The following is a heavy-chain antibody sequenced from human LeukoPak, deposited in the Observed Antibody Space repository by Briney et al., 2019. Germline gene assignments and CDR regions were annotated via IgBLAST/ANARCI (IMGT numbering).Heavy chain of an antibody. Sequence: ASVKVSCKASGGTFSSYAISWVRQAPGQGLEWMGGIIPIFGTANYAQKFQGRVTITADKSTSTAYMELSSLRSEDTAVYYCAAGYSYGYSDYWGQGTLVTVSS. V-gene: IGHV1-69*06. D-gene: IGHD5-18*01. CDR2: IIPIFGTA. J-gene: IGHJ4*02. CDR1: GGTFSSYA. CDR3: AAGYSYGYSDY.